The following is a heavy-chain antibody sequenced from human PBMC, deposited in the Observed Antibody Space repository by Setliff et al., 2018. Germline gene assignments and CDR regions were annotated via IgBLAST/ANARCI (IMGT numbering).Heavy chain of an antibody. J-gene: IGHJ3*01. CDR2: IYYTGIT. Sequence: SETLSLTCTVSGDSINTPTYHWGWVRQPPGKGLEWIGLIYYTGITCYNPSLKSRVTISEDMSENQISLKLNPVTAADTAVYYCARPLEESFGGVRDSDAFDVWGQGTMVTVSS. V-gene: IGHV4-39*01. CDR3: ARPLEESFGGVRDSDAFDV. CDR1: GDSINTPTYH. D-gene: IGHD3-10*01.